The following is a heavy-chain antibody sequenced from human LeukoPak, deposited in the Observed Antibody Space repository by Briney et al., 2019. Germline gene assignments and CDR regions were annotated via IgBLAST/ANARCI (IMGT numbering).Heavy chain of an antibody. V-gene: IGHV1-69*05. CDR1: GGTFSSYA. CDR3: ARERGYSYGYPDY. CDR2: IIPIFGTA. J-gene: IGHJ4*02. Sequence: SVKVSCKASGGTFSSYAISWVRQAPAQGLEWMGRIIPIFGTANYAQKFQGRVTITTDESTSTAYMELSSLRSEDTAVYYCARERGYSYGYPDYWGQGTLVTVSS. D-gene: IGHD5-18*01.